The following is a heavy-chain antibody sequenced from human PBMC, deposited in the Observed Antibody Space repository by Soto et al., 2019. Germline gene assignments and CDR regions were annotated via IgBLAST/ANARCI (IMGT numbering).Heavy chain of an antibody. Sequence: GGSLRLSCPASGFTFSGSAMHWVRQAPGKGLEWVGRIKSKADVGTTDYAAPVKGRFTISRDDSKNTLYLQMNSLKTEDTAVYYCTAFVTFVMDVWGQGTTVTVSS. CDR3: TAFVTFVMDV. CDR2: IKSKADVGTT. CDR1: GFTFSGSA. D-gene: IGHD2-21*02. V-gene: IGHV3-15*07. J-gene: IGHJ6*02.